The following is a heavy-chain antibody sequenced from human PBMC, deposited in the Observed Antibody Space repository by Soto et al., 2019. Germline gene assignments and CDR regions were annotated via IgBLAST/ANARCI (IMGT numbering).Heavy chain of an antibody. Sequence: VSLRLSCTACGFTFSSYWMDWVRQAPGKGLEWVANINQDGSEEHYVDSVKGRFTISRDNAKNSLYLQMSSLTAEDSALYYCSRSLDYWGQGTLVTVSS. CDR3: SRSLDY. CDR2: INQDGSEE. J-gene: IGHJ4*02. CDR1: GFTFSSYW. V-gene: IGHV3-7*01.